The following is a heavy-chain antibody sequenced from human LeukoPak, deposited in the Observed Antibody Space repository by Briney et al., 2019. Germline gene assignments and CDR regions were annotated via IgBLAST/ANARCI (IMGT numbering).Heavy chain of an antibody. CDR2: LTYDGSNK. V-gene: IGHV3-30*01. CDR3: AKDGYSSGKYYYYGMDV. Sequence: GGSLRLSCAASGFTFSSYVMHWARQAPGKGIEWQAVLTYDGSNKYYADSVKGRFTISRDNSKNTLYLQMNSLRAEDTAVYYCAKDGYSSGKYYYYGMDVWGQGTTVTVSS. CDR1: GFTFSSYV. D-gene: IGHD6-25*01. J-gene: IGHJ6*02.